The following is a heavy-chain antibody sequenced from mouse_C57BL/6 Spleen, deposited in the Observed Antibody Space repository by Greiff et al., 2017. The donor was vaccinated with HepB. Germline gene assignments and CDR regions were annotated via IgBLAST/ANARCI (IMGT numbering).Heavy chain of an antibody. Sequence: EVQLVESEGGLVQPGSSMKLSCTASGFTFSDYYMAWVRQVPEKGLEWVANINYDGSSTYYLDSLKSRFIISRDNAKNILYLQMSSLKSEDTATYYCARVGYDSRFAYWGQGTLVTVSA. CDR2: INYDGSST. CDR1: GFTFSDYY. D-gene: IGHD2-2*01. V-gene: IGHV5-16*01. J-gene: IGHJ3*01. CDR3: ARVGYDSRFAY.